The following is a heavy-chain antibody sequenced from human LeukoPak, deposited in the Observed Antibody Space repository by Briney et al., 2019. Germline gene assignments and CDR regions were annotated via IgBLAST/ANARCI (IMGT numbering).Heavy chain of an antibody. D-gene: IGHD3-22*01. CDR3: AREGSIYYYDSSGYLGY. CDR1: GDSTSSGAYY. J-gene: IGHJ4*02. Sequence: SETLSLTCTVSGDSTSSGAYYWSWIRQPAGKGLEWIGRIYSGGSTNYNPSLKSRVTISVDTSKNQFSLILSSVTAADTAVYYCAREGSIYYYDSSGYLGYWGQGTLVTVSS. V-gene: IGHV4-61*02. CDR2: IYSGGST.